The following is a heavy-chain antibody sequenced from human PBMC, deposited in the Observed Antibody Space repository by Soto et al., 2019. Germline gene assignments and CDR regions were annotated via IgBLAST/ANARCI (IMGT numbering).Heavy chain of an antibody. J-gene: IGHJ5*02. CDR3: ARVGPWVPYYYGSSPYTFENWFDP. D-gene: IGHD3-22*01. CDR2: IYHGGST. CDR1: GYSISSVYY. V-gene: IGHV4-38-2*01. Sequence: SETLSPTCDVSGYSISSVYYWGWLRQPPGKGLEWIGSIYHGGSTYCSPTLNSRVTLPIGMTNNRDSLILNSVTAADTAVYYCARVGPWVPYYYGSSPYTFENWFDPWGQGTLVTVSS.